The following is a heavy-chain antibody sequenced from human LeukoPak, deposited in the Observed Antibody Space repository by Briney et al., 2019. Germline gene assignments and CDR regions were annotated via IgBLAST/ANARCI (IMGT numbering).Heavy chain of an antibody. CDR2: ISGSGGNT. Sequence: GGSLRLSCAASGFTVSSNYMSWVSQAPGKGLEWVSIISGSGGNTFYADAVKGRFTISRDNAKNSLYLQMNSLRAEDTAVYYCARDIVVVPAAHDPYYYYGMDVWGQGTTVTVSS. CDR1: GFTVSSNY. CDR3: ARDIVVVPAAHDPYYYYGMDV. D-gene: IGHD2-2*01. V-gene: IGHV3-11*01. J-gene: IGHJ6*02.